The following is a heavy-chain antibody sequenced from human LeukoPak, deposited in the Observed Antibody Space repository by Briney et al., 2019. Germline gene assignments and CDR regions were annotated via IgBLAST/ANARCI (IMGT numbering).Heavy chain of an antibody. V-gene: IGHV1-18*01. J-gene: IGHJ4*02. Sequence: ASVKVSCKASGYTFTSYGISWVRQAPGQGLEWMGWISAYNGNTNYAQKLQGRVTMTTDTSTSTAYMELRSLRSDDTAVYYCALYSSSSFAGYFDYWGQGTLVTVSS. CDR3: ALYSSSSFAGYFDY. CDR1: GYTFTSYG. D-gene: IGHD6-6*01. CDR2: ISAYNGNT.